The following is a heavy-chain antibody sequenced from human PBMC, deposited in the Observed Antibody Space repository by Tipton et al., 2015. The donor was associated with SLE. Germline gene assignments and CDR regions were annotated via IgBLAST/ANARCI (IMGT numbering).Heavy chain of an antibody. D-gene: IGHD3-22*01. CDR2: IYYSGST. J-gene: IGHJ4*02. CDR3: ARGGYYDSSGYFDY. CDR1: GGSISSGGYY. V-gene: IGHV4-31*02. Sequence: LRLSCTVSGGSISSGGYYWSWIRQHPGKGLEWIGYIYYSGSTYYNPSLKSRVTISVDRSKNQFSLKLSSVTAADTAVYYCARGGYYDSSGYFDYWGQGTLVTVSS.